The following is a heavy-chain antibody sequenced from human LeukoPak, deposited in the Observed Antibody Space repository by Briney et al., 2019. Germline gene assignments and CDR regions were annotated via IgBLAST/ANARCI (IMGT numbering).Heavy chain of an antibody. CDR3: SRGGSFYGGSYYFEY. D-gene: IGHD2/OR15-2a*01. V-gene: IGHV4-59*01. Sequence: KPSETLSLTCTVSGGSISSYYWSWIRQPPGKGLEWIGYIYYSGSTNYNPSLKSRVTISVDTSKNQFSLKLSSVTAADTAVYFCSRGGSFYGGSYYFEYWGQGTLVTVSS. CDR2: IYYSGST. J-gene: IGHJ4*02. CDR1: GGSISSYY.